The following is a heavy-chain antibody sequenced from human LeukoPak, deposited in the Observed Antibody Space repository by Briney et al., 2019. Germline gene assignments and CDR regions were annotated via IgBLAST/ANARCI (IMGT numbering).Heavy chain of an antibody. Sequence: GGSLRLSCAASGFTFSNYWMTWVRQAPGKGPEWLATIRQDGGDKWYVDSVKGRFTISRDNAKNSLYLQMDSLRAEDTAVYYCARYFDNTGYTWRRFDYWGQGALVTVSS. J-gene: IGHJ4*02. V-gene: IGHV3-7*01. D-gene: IGHD3-22*01. CDR2: IRQDGGDK. CDR1: GFTFSNYW. CDR3: ARYFDNTGYTWRRFDY.